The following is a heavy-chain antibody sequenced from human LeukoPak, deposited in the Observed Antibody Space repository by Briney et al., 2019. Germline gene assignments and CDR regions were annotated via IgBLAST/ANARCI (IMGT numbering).Heavy chain of an antibody. CDR1: GFTVSSNY. D-gene: IGHD3-10*01. V-gene: IGHV3-53*01. Sequence: GGSLRLSCAASGFTVSSNYMSWVRQSPGKGLEWVSLIYSGGSTYYADSVKGRFTISRDNSKNTLYLQMNSLRAEDTAVYYCARELDGSGSYFPGFQYWGQGTLDTVSS. CDR2: IYSGGST. J-gene: IGHJ1*01. CDR3: ARELDGSGSYFPGFQY.